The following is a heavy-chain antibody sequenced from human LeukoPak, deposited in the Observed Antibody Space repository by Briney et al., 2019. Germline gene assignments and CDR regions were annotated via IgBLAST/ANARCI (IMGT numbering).Heavy chain of an antibody. CDR2: IKSKTDGGTT. V-gene: IGHV3-15*01. CDR1: GFTFSNAW. Sequence: GGSLRLSCAASGFTFSNAWMSWVRQAPGKGLEWVGRIKSKTDGGTTDYAAPVKGRFTISRDDSKNTLYLQMNSLKTEDTAVYYCTTDPGYSYGRNWFDPWGQGTLVTVSS. CDR3: TTDPGYSYGRNWFDP. J-gene: IGHJ5*02. D-gene: IGHD5-18*01.